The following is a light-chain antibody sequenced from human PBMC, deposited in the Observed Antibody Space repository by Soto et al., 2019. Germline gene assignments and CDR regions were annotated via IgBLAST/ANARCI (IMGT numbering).Light chain of an antibody. CDR3: SSYTSSSTRLYV. V-gene: IGLV2-14*01. Sequence: QSALTQPASVSGSPGQSITISCTGTSSDVGGYIYVSWYQQHPGKAPKLMIYEVSNRPSGVSNRFSGSKSGNTASLTISGLQAEDEADYYCSSYTSSSTRLYVFGTGTKLTVL. CDR2: EVS. J-gene: IGLJ1*01. CDR1: SSDVGGYIY.